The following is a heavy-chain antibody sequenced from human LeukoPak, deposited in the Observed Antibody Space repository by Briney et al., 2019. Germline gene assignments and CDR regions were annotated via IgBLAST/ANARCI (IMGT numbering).Heavy chain of an antibody. Sequence: TGGSLRLSCAASGFTFSSSWMTWVRQAPGKGLEWVANIKQDGSEKDYVGSVEGRFTVSRDNAKNSLYLQMNRLRDEDTAVYYCARSYYGAFDFWGQGTLVTVSS. J-gene: IGHJ4*02. CDR2: IKQDGSEK. V-gene: IGHV3-7*01. CDR3: ARSYYGAFDF. D-gene: IGHD1-26*01. CDR1: GFTFSSSW.